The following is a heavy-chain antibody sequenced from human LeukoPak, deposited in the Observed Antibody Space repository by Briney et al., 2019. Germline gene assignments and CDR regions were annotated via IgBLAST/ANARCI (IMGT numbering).Heavy chain of an antibody. CDR2: ISSSSSDI. D-gene: IGHD3-22*01. Sequence: PGGSLRLSCAASGFTFSSYSMNWVRQAPGKGLEWVSSISSSSSDIYYADSVKGRFTISRDNAKNSLYLQMNSLRPEDTAVYYCARDLYDSSGYPPSDAFDIWGQGTMVTVSS. V-gene: IGHV3-21*01. CDR3: ARDLYDSSGYPPSDAFDI. CDR1: GFTFSSYS. J-gene: IGHJ3*02.